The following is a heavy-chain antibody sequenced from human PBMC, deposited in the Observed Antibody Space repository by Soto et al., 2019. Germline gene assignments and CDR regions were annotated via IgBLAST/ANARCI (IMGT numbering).Heavy chain of an antibody. J-gene: IGHJ4*02. Sequence: TSETLSLTCAVSGGSISRSNWWSWVRQPPGKGLEWIGEIYHSGSTNYNPSLKSRVTISVDKSKNQFSLKLSSVTAADTAVYYCARGYYDFWSGYYRSYYFDYWGQGTLVTVSS. D-gene: IGHD3-3*01. CDR1: GGSISRSNW. V-gene: IGHV4-4*02. CDR2: IYHSGST. CDR3: ARGYYDFWSGYYRSYYFDY.